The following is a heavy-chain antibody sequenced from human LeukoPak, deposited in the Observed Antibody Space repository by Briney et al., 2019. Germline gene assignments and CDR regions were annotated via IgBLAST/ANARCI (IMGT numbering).Heavy chain of an antibody. V-gene: IGHV4-39*01. J-gene: IGHJ6*02. CDR2: IYYSGST. Sequence: PSETLSLTCTVSGGSISTSSYYWGWIRQPPGKGLEWIGSIYYSGSTYYNPSLKSRVTISVDTSKNQFSLKLSSVTAADTAVYYCARQVIAAAGILYYYGMDVWGQGTTVTVSS. CDR1: GGSISTSSYY. D-gene: IGHD6-13*01. CDR3: ARQVIAAAGILYYYGMDV.